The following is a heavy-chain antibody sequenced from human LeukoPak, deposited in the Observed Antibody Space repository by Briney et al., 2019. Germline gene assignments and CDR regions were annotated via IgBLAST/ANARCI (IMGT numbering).Heavy chain of an antibody. J-gene: IGHJ4*02. CDR3: ARHEAGSGNYIFFDY. CDR1: GGSISGYY. Sequence: SETLSLTCTVSGGSISGYYWSWIRQPPGKGLQWIGYIYYSGGTNYNSSLKSRATISVDTSKNQFSLNLSSVTAADTAVYYCARHEAGSGNYIFFDYWGQGSLVTVSS. CDR2: IYYSGGT. D-gene: IGHD3-10*01. V-gene: IGHV4-59*08.